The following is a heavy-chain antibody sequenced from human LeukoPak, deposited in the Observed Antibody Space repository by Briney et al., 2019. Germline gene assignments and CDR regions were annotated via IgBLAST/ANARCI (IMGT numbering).Heavy chain of an antibody. CDR2: VYYSGGT. V-gene: IGHV4-59*01. J-gene: IGHJ4*02. D-gene: IGHD4-17*01. CDR3: ARGDDYGDYD. CDR1: GGSINSYY. Sequence: NPSETLSLTCTVSGGSINSYYWSWIRQPPGKGLEWIGQVYYSGGTNYNPSLKSRVSISVDTPKNQLSLKLSSVTAADTAVYYCARGDDYGDYDWGQGTLVTVSS.